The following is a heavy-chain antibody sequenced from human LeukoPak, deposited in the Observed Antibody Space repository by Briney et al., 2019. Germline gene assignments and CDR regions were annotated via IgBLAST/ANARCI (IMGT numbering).Heavy chain of an antibody. Sequence: GGSLRPSCAASEFTFSSYAMSWVRQAPGKGLEWVSAISGSGGSTYYADSVKGRFTISRDNSKNTLYLQMNSLRAEDAAVYYCAKDGGSYYYDSSGYYADYWGQGTLVTVSS. V-gene: IGHV3-23*01. CDR3: AKDGGSYYYDSSGYYADY. CDR1: EFTFSSYA. J-gene: IGHJ4*02. CDR2: ISGSGGST. D-gene: IGHD3-22*01.